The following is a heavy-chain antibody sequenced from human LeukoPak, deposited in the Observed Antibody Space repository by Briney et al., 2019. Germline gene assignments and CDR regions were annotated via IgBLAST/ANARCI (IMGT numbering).Heavy chain of an antibody. CDR1: GFTFSSYG. Sequence: GGSLRLSCAASGFTFSSYGMHWVRQAPGKGLEWVAVIWYDGSNKYYADSVKGRFTISRDNSKNTLYLQMNSLKTEDTAVYYCTTSQWHYSGIYYFLNFDYWGQGALVTVSS. CDR3: TTSQWHYSGIYYFLNFDY. J-gene: IGHJ4*02. D-gene: IGHD1-26*01. CDR2: IWYDGSNK. V-gene: IGHV3-33*01.